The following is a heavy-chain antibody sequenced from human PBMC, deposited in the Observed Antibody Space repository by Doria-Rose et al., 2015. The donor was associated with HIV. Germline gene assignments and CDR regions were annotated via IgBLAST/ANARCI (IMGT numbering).Heavy chain of an antibody. CDR2: FFSDDER. CDR3: ARIKSSRWYHKYYFDF. D-gene: IGHD6-13*01. Sequence: SGPVLVKPTETLTLTCTVSGVSLSSPGMGVSWIRQPPGKALEWLANFFSDDERSYKTSLKSRLTSSSGTSKSQVVLTMTDMYPVDTATYYCARIKSSRWYHKYYFDFWGQGTLAIVSA. CDR1: GVSLSSPGMG. J-gene: IGHJ4*02. V-gene: IGHV2-26*01.